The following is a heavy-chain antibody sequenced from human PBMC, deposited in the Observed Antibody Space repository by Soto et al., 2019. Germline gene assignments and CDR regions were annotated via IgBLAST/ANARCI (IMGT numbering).Heavy chain of an antibody. CDR2: IWYDGSSE. Sequence: PGGSLRLSCVTTGFTFSSYGMHWVRQAPGKGLEWVAVIWYDGSSEYSTDSVKGRFTISRDNSKNTLYLQVNSLRAEDTAIYYCARRAGTRDFDYWGQGTLVTVSS. CDR3: ARRAGTRDFDY. J-gene: IGHJ4*02. CDR1: GFTFSSYG. V-gene: IGHV3-33*01. D-gene: IGHD6-19*01.